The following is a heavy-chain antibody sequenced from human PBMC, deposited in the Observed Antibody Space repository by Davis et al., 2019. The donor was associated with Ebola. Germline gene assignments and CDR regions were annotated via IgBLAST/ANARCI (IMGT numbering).Heavy chain of an antibody. CDR3: ARGWIPPRGLGVLWFREGYNWFDP. V-gene: IGHV1-3*04. J-gene: IGHJ5*02. CDR1: GYTFTNYA. D-gene: IGHD3-10*01. Sequence: ASVKVSCKASGYTFTNYAMHWVRQAPGQRLEWMGWISTGNGNARYSQKFQGRVTMTRNTSISTAYMELSSLRSEDTAVYYCARGWIPPRGLGVLWFREGYNWFDPWGQGTLVTVSS. CDR2: ISTGNGNA.